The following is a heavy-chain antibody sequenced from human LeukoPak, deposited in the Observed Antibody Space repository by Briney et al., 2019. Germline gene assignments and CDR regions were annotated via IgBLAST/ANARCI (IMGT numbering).Heavy chain of an antibody. CDR3: ARDKTSVTTFGY. J-gene: IGHJ4*02. D-gene: IGHD4-17*01. CDR1: EFTFSNYW. Sequence: QSGGSLRLSCAASEFTFSNYWMNWVRQAPGKGLEWVANIKYDGSEEHYVDSVKGRFTISRDNAKNSLYLQMNGLRAEDTAVYYCARDKTSVTTFGYWGQGTLVTVSS. V-gene: IGHV3-7*03. CDR2: IKYDGSEE.